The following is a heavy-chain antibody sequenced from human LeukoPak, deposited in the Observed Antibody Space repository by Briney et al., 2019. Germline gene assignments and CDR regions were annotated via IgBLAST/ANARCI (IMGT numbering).Heavy chain of an antibody. V-gene: IGHV3-64*01. CDR1: GFTFSSYA. Sequence: GGSLRLSCAASGFTFSSYAMHWVRQAPGKGLEYVSAISSNAGGTYYANSVKGRFTISRDNSKNTLYLQMGSLRAEDMAVYYCARTYDYSNPVGYYYYGMDVWGQGTTVTVSS. CDR2: ISSNAGGT. J-gene: IGHJ6*02. D-gene: IGHD4-11*01. CDR3: ARTYDYSNPVGYYYYGMDV.